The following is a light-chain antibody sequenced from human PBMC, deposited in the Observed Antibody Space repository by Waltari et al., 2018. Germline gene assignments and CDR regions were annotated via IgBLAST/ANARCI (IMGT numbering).Light chain of an antibody. CDR2: DHS. Sequence: VLTQPPSLSVAPGQTAKITCGRNNIDSYSVHWYRQKPGQAPVVGLYDHSDRPPGIPERFSGFNSGNTATLTISRVEAGDEADYYCQVWDSNIDHGVFGGGTKLTVL. CDR3: QVWDSNIDHGV. J-gene: IGLJ3*02. CDR1: NIDSYS. V-gene: IGLV3-21*02.